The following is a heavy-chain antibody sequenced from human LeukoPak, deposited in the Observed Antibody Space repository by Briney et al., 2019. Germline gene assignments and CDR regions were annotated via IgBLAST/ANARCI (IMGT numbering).Heavy chain of an antibody. J-gene: IGHJ5*02. CDR2: IYYSGIT. D-gene: IGHD1-26*01. CDR1: GGSISSSTSY. Sequence: SETPSLTCTVSGGSISSSTSYWGWIRQPPGKGMEWIGYIYYSGITNYNPSLKSRVTISVDTSKNQFSLKLSSVTAADTAVYYCARDMVGVSWGYYWFDLWGQGTLVTVSS. CDR3: ARDMVGVSWGYYWFDL. V-gene: IGHV4-61*01.